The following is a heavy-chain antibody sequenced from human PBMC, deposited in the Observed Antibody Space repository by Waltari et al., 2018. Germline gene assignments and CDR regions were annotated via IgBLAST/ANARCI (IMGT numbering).Heavy chain of an antibody. CDR1: GGSISSGSYY. CDR3: ARQSSTSCVDY. V-gene: IGHV4-61*02. D-gene: IGHD2-2*01. CDR2: IYTSGST. J-gene: IGHJ4*02. Sequence: QVQLQESGPGLVKPSQTLSLTCTVSGGSISSGSYYWSWIRQPAGKGREWIGRIYTSGSTNYNPSLKSRVTISVDTSKNQFSLKLSSVTAADTAVYYCARQSSTSCVDYWGQGTLVTVSS.